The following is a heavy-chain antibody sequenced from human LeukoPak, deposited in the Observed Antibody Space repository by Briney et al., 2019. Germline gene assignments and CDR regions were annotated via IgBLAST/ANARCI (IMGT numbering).Heavy chain of an antibody. CDR1: GFTFSNYW. Sequence: GGSLRLSCVASGFTFSNYWMSWVRQAPGKGLEWVANIKQDGSEKYYVDSVKGRFTISRDNAKKSLYLQMNSLRAEDTAVYYCARSGYYDSSGYIDAFDIWGQGTMVTVSS. J-gene: IGHJ3*02. D-gene: IGHD3-22*01. CDR2: IKQDGSEK. V-gene: IGHV3-7*01. CDR3: ARSGYYDSSGYIDAFDI.